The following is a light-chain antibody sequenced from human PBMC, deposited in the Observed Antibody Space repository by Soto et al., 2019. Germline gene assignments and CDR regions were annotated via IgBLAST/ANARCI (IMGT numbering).Light chain of an antibody. CDR3: CSFVRTNGLL. Sequence: QSALTQPASVSGSPEQSITISCTGTSSDVGSYDLVSWYQHHSGKAPKIIIYEVNKRPSGISDRFSGSKSGNTASLTISGLQAEDEADYFCCSFVRTNGLLFGGGTQLTVL. CDR1: SSDVGSYDL. CDR2: EVN. V-gene: IGLV2-23*02. J-gene: IGLJ2*01.